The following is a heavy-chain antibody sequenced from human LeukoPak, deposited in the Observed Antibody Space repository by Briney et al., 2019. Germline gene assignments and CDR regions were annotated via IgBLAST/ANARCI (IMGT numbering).Heavy chain of an antibody. CDR2: IYHSGST. V-gene: IGHV4-38-2*02. J-gene: IGHJ4*02. CDR3: ARGRAACRWNYGSGTDY. D-gene: IGHD3-10*01. CDR1: GHSISSGYY. Sequence: PSETLSLTCTVSGHSISSGYYWGWIRQPPGKGLEWIGSIYHSGSTYYNPSLKSRVTISVDTSKNQFSLKLSSVTAADTAVYYCARGRAACRWNYGSGTDYWGQGTLVTVSS.